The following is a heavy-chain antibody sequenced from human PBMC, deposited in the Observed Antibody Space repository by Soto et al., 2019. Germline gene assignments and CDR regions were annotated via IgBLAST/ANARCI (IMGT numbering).Heavy chain of an antibody. CDR2: TYYRSKWYN. D-gene: IGHD6-19*01. Sequence: QVQLQQSGPGLVKPSQTLSLTCAISGDSVSSNSAAWNWIRQSPSRGLEWLGRTYYRSKWYNDYAVSVKSRITINPDTSKNQFSLQLNSMTPEDTAVYYCARDIGQWPSQDGAFFDYWGQGTLVTVSS. J-gene: IGHJ4*02. CDR1: GDSVSSNSAA. V-gene: IGHV6-1*01. CDR3: ARDIGQWPSQDGAFFDY.